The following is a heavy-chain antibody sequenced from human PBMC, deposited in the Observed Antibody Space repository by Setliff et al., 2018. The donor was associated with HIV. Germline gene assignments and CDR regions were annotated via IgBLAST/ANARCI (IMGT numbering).Heavy chain of an antibody. J-gene: IGHJ6*02. D-gene: IGHD2-15*01. V-gene: IGHV1-69*13. CDR3: ARGVYCSGGSCSWRDLRTYGMDV. Sequence: SVKVSCKASGGTFSSYAISWVRQAPGQGLEWMGGIIPIFGTANYAQKFQVRVTITADESTSTAYMELSRLRSEDTAVYYCARGVYCSGGSCSWRDLRTYGMDVWGQGTTVTVSS. CDR2: IIPIFGTA. CDR1: GGTFSSYA.